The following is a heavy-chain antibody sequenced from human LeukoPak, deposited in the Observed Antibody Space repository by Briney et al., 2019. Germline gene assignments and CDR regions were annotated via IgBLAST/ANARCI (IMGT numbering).Heavy chain of an antibody. V-gene: IGHV1-69*05. D-gene: IGHD1-26*01. CDR2: IIPIFGTA. Sequence: SVKVSCKASGGTFSSYAISWVRQAPGQGLEWMGGIIPIFGTANYAQKFQGRVTITTDESTSTAYMELSSLRSEDTAVYYCARDKIGATTDTTDDCWGQGTLVTVSS. J-gene: IGHJ4*02. CDR3: ARDKIGATTDTTDDC. CDR1: GGTFSSYA.